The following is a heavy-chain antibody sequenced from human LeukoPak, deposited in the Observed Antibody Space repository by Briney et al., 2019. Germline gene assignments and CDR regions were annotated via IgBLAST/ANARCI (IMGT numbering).Heavy chain of an antibody. V-gene: IGHV1-2*02. D-gene: IGHD3-3*01. CDR2: INPNNGGT. CDR3: ARGDAFWSASYRYWFDP. CDR1: GYTFTDYH. J-gene: IGHJ5*02. Sequence: ASVKVSCKASGYTFTDYHMHWVRQAPGQGLEWMGRINPNNGGTKYEQEFEGRVTMTRETSISKAYMEMSRLRSDDTAVYYCARGDAFWSASYRYWFDPWGLGTLVTVSS.